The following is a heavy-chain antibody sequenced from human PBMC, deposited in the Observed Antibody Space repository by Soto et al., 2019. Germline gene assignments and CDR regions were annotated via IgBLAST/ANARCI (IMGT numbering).Heavy chain of an antibody. CDR2: ISAYNGNT. Sequence: QVQLVQSGAEVKKPGASVKVSCKASGYTFTSYGISWVRQAPGQGLEWMGWISAYNGNTNYAQKLQGRVTMTTDTSTSTDYMELRSLRSDDTAVYYCARSGLLTTYSSSSLFDPWGQGTLVTVSS. CDR3: ARSGLLTTYSSSSLFDP. V-gene: IGHV1-18*04. J-gene: IGHJ5*02. D-gene: IGHD6-6*01. CDR1: GYTFTSYG.